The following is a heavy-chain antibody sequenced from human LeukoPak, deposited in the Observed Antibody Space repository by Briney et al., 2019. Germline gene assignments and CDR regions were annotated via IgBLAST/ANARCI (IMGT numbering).Heavy chain of an antibody. CDR1: GYTFTSYG. CDR2: ISAYNGNT. CDR3: ARGGFCSSSWYDRTDYYGMDV. V-gene: IGHV1-18*01. J-gene: IGHJ6*02. D-gene: IGHD6-13*01. Sequence: APVKVSCKASGYTFTSYGISWVRQAPGQGLEWMGWISAYNGNTNYAQKLQGRVTMTTDTSTSTAYMELRSLRSDDTAVYYCARGGFCSSSWYDRTDYYGMDVWGQGTLVTVSS.